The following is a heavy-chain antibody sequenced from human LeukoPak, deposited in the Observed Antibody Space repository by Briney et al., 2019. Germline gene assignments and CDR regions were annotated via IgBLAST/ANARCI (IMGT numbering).Heavy chain of an antibody. J-gene: IGHJ3*02. CDR2: ISSSSSYI. D-gene: IGHD1-26*01. Sequence: KPGGSLRLSCAASGFTFSSYSMEWVRQAPGKGLEWVSSISSSSSYIYYADSVKGRFTISRDNAKNSLYLQMNSLRAEDMALYYCAKELSGSYCHDAFDIWGQGTMVTVSS. V-gene: IGHV3-21*04. CDR3: AKELSGSYCHDAFDI. CDR1: GFTFSSYS.